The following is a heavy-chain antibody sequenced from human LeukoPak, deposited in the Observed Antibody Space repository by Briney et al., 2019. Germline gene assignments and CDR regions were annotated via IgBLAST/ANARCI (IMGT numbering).Heavy chain of an antibody. CDR1: GGSISSGGYY. D-gene: IGHD5-12*01. J-gene: IGHJ5*02. Sequence: SETLSLTCTVSGGSISSGGYYWSWIRHHPGKGLEWIGYIYYSGSTYYNPSLKSRVTMSVDTSKNQFSLKLSSVTATDTAVYDCARRDRIVATKDVNWFDPWGQGTLVTVSS. CDR2: IYYSGST. CDR3: ARRDRIVATKDVNWFDP. V-gene: IGHV4-31*03.